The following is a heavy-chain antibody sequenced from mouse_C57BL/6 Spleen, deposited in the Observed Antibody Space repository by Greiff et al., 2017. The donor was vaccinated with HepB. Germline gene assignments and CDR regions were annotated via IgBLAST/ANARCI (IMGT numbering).Heavy chain of an antibody. V-gene: IGHV1-52*01. CDR3: ARGYDGSSYEGFDY. CDR1: GYTFTSYW. Sequence: QVQLQQPGAELVRPGSSVKLSCKASGYTFTSYWMHWVKQRPIQGLEWIGNIDPSDSETHYNQKFKDKATLTVDKSSSTAYMQLSSLTSEDSAVYYCARGYDGSSYEGFDYWGQGTTLTVSS. J-gene: IGHJ2*01. CDR2: IDPSDSET. D-gene: IGHD1-1*01.